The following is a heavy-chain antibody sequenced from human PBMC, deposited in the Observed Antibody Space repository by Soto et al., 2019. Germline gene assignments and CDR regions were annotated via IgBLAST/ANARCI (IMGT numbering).Heavy chain of an antibody. CDR1: GYSFTDEH. CDR2: INPHSGST. J-gene: IGHJ6*02. Sequence: QVQVVQSGAEVKKPGASVKISCKTSGYSFTDEHLHWVRQAPGQGLEWVGWINPHSGSTNFAQKFLGRVSMTRDTSISTAYMELFSLTSDDTAIYYCARAVYCGDDWYSYGMDVWGQGTTVTVSS. V-gene: IGHV1-2*02. CDR3: ARAVYCGDDWYSYGMDV. D-gene: IGHD2-21*02.